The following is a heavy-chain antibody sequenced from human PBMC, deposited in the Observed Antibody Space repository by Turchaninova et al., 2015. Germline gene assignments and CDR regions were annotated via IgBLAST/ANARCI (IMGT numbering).Heavy chain of an antibody. V-gene: IGHV3-30*01. D-gene: IGHD2-21*02. J-gene: IGHJ6*03. CDR2: VSNDGGYK. Sequence: GRSLRLSCVASGFTFRIYAMHWVRQAPGKGPEWVAFVSNDGGYKNDADSVKGRFIISRDNSKNTLYLQMDSLRPEDTAVYFCVRGVRSMTSPLYYYYMDLWGKGKTVTGSS. CDR3: VRGVRSMTSPLYYYYMDL. CDR1: GFTFRIYA.